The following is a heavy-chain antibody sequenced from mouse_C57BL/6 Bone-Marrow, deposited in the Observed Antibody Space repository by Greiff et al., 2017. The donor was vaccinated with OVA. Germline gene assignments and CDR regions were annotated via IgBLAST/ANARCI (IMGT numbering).Heavy chain of an antibody. Sequence: EVQLVESGGDLVKPGGSLKLSCAASGFTFSSYGMSWVRQTPDKRLEWVATISSGGSYTYYPDSVKGRFTISRDNAKNTLYLQMSSLKSEDTAMYYCARQGITTVVDYYAMDYWGQGTSVTVSS. V-gene: IGHV5-6*01. D-gene: IGHD1-1*01. CDR1: GFTFSSYG. CDR3: ARQGITTVVDYYAMDY. CDR2: ISSGGSYT. J-gene: IGHJ4*01.